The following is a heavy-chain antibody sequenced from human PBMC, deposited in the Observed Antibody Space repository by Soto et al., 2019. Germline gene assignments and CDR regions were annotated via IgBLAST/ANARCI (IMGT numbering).Heavy chain of an antibody. J-gene: IGHJ4*02. CDR1: GGTFSSYT. Sequence: QVQLVQSGAEVKKPGSSVKVSCKASGGTFSSYTISWVRQAPGQGLEWMGRIIPILGIANYAQKCQGRVTITADKSTSTAYMELSSLRSEDTAVYFCARVGYCSGGSCDHIVDWGQGTLVTVSS. CDR2: IIPILGIA. D-gene: IGHD2-15*01. V-gene: IGHV1-69*02. CDR3: ARVGYCSGGSCDHIVD.